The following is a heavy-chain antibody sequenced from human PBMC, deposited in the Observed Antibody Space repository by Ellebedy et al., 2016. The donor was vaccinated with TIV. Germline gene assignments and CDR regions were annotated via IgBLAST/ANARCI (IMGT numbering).Heavy chain of an antibody. CDR2: IIPIFRTT. V-gene: IGHV1-69*13. J-gene: IGHJ6*02. CDR1: GGTFFSSSG. D-gene: IGHD3-16*01. CDR3: ARPPPGTPYYYYYAMDV. Sequence: ASVKVSCXASGGTFFSSSGFIWVRQAPGQGLEWMGGIIPIFRTTNYAQKFQGRVTITADESSTTAYMELSSLRSEDTAVYYCARPPPGTPYYYYYAMDVWGQGTTVTVSS.